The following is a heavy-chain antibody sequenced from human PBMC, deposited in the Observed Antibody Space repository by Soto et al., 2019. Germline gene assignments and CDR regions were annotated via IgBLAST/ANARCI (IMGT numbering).Heavy chain of an antibody. D-gene: IGHD5-18*01. CDR1: GGTFSSYA. CDR3: ARGIPERRYSYGSY. J-gene: IGHJ4*02. V-gene: IGHV1-69*13. CDR2: IIPIFGTA. Sequence: GASVKVSCKASGGTFSSYAISWVRQAPGQGLEWMGGIIPIFGTANYAQKFQGRVTITADESTSTAYMELSSLRSEDTAVYYRARGIPERRYSYGSYWGQGTQVTVSS.